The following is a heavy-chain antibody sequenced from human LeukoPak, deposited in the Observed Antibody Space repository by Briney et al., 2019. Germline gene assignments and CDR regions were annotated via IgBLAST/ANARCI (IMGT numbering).Heavy chain of an antibody. J-gene: IGHJ4*02. CDR3: AKDINSVGATIFDY. D-gene: IGHD1-26*01. Sequence: GGSLRLSCAASGFTFDDYAMPWVRQAPGKGLEWVSGISWNSGSIGYADSVKGRFTISRDNAKNSLYLQMNSLRAEDTALYYCAKDINSVGATIFDYWGQGTLVTVSS. CDR2: ISWNSGSI. CDR1: GFTFDDYA. V-gene: IGHV3-9*01.